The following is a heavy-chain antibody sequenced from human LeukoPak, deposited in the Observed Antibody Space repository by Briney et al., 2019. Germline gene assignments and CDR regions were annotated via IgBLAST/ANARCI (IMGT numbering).Heavy chain of an antibody. Sequence: SETLSFTCTVSGGSISSYYWSWIRQPPGKGLEWIGYIYYSGSTNYNPSLKSRVTISVDTSKNQFSLKLSSVTAADTAVYYCARDRGSTAFDIWGQGTMVTVSS. J-gene: IGHJ3*02. CDR1: GGSISSYY. V-gene: IGHV4-59*01. CDR2: IYYSGST. D-gene: IGHD2-2*01. CDR3: ARDRGSTAFDI.